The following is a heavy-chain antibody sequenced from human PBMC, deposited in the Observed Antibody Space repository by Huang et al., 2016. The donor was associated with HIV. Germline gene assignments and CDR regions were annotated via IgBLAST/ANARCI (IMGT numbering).Heavy chain of an antibody. Sequence: QVQLVQSGAEAKKPGASVRVSCKTAGYTFSYYYVHGVRQAPGQGLQWMGWINLNTAGTNYAQRFQGRLTVTRDRSITTAYMDLTWLTSDDTAVYYCARGGLRWPAPFDFWGQGTLVTVSS. CDR3: ARGGLRWPAPFDF. CDR1: GYTFSYYY. CDR2: INLNTAGT. D-gene: IGHD4-17*01. V-gene: IGHV1-2*02. J-gene: IGHJ4*02.